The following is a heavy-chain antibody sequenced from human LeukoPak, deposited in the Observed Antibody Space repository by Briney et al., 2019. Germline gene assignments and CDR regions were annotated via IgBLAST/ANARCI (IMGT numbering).Heavy chain of an antibody. Sequence: PGRSLRLSCAASGFTFSSYGMHWVRQASGKGLEWVAVIWYDGSNKYYADSVKGRFTISRDNSKNTLYLQMNSLRAEDTAVYYCAKDLEGAAAPQDYWGQGTLVTVSS. J-gene: IGHJ4*02. V-gene: IGHV3-33*06. D-gene: IGHD6-13*01. CDR1: GFTFSSYG. CDR3: AKDLEGAAAPQDY. CDR2: IWYDGSNK.